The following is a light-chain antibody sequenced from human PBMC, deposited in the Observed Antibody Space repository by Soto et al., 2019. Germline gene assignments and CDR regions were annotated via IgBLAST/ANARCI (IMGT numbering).Light chain of an antibody. CDR1: QSVNIY. CDR3: HQYDDRLRLT. Sequence: EIVMTQSPATLSVSPGERVTLSCRASQSVNIYLAWYQQKPGQAPRLLIFGASCRATGVPARFSGSGSGTAFNLTISSLQSEDFAVYYCHQYDDRLRLTFGGGTKVEIK. V-gene: IGKV3D-15*01. CDR2: GAS. J-gene: IGKJ4*01.